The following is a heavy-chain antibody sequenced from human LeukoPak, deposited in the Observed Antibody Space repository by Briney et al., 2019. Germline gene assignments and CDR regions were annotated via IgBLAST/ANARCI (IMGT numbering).Heavy chain of an antibody. D-gene: IGHD3-9*01. Sequence: SETLSLTCTVSGGSISSSSYYWGWIRQPPGKGLEWIGSIYYSGSTYYNPSLKSRVTISVDTSKNQFSLKLSSVTAADTAVYYCARSDTEDWYFDLWGRGTLVTVSS. CDR1: GGSISSSSYY. CDR3: ARSDTEDWYFDL. J-gene: IGHJ2*01. CDR2: IYYSGST. V-gene: IGHV4-39*07.